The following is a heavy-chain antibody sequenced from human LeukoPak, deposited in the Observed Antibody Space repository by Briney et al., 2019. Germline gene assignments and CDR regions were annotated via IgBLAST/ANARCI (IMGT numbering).Heavy chain of an antibody. CDR1: GFTFRTYT. CDR3: ARGGKPEAISYNWFDP. V-gene: IGHV3-21*01. D-gene: IGHD2-21*01. CDR2: ISGSSSYI. Sequence: GGSLRLSCAASGFTFRTYTMNWVRQAPGKGLEWVSSISGSSSYIYYAESVRGRVTISRDNAKSSLYLQMNSLRLDDTAVYYCARGGKPEAISYNWFDPWGQGTLVTVSS. J-gene: IGHJ5*02.